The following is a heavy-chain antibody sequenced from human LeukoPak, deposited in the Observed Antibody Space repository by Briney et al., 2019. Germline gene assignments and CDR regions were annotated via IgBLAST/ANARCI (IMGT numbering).Heavy chain of an antibody. D-gene: IGHD2-15*01. J-gene: IGHJ4*02. Sequence: GGSLRLSCAASGFMFSSYWMSWVRQAPGEGLEWVANIKLDGSDKYYADSVKGRITISRDNAKNSLYLQMDRLRAEDTAVDYGARLYCSGGNCYSYFEYWGQGTLVTVSS. CDR3: ARLYCSGGNCYSYFEY. V-gene: IGHV3-7*04. CDR1: GFMFSSYW. CDR2: IKLDGSDK.